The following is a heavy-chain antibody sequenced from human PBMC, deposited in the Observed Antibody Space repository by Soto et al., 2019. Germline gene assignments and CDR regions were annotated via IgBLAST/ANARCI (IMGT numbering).Heavy chain of an antibody. V-gene: IGHV3-30*19. CDR3: ARDPKGWDILTGRQYYYYYGMDV. CDR1: GFTFSSYG. J-gene: IGHJ6*02. D-gene: IGHD3-9*01. Sequence: PGGSLRLSCAASGFTFSSYGMHWVRQAPGKGLGWVAVIWYDGSNKYYADSVKGRFTISRDNSKNTLYLQMNSLRAEDTAVYYCARDPKGWDILTGRQYYYYYGMDVWGQGTTVTVSS. CDR2: IWYDGSNK.